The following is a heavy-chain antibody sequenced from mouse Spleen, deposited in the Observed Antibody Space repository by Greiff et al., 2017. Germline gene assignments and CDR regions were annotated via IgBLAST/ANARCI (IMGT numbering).Heavy chain of an antibody. J-gene: IGHJ4*01. CDR1: GYTFTDYN. Sequence: VQLKQSGPELVKPGASVKIPCKASGYTFTDYNMDWVKQSHGKSLEWIGDINPNNGGTIYNQKFKGKATLTVDKSSSTAYMELRSLTSEDTAVYYRAREQLGHPGAMDYWGQGTSVTVSS. CDR3: AREQLGHPGAMDY. CDR2: INPNNGGT. V-gene: IGHV1-18*01. D-gene: IGHD3-1*01.